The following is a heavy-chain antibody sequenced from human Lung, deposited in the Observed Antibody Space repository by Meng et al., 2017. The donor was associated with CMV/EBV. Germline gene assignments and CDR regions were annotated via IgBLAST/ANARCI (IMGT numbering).Heavy chain of an antibody. CDR1: GGSISSYSYY. D-gene: IGHD3-3*01. J-gene: IGHJ5*02. CDR3: ARDLRVGVVATWFDP. V-gene: IGHV4-39*07. Sequence: SETLSLTCTVSGGSISSYSYYWGWIRQPPGRGLEWIGSIYYSGSTYYNPSLKSRVTISVDMSKNQFSLKLSSVTAADTAVYYCARDLRVGVVATWFDPWRHGTLVXVSS. CDR2: IYYSGST.